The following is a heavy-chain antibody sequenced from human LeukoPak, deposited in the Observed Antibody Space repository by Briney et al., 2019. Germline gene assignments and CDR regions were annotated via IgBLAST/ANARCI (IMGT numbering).Heavy chain of an antibody. CDR2: IEQDGSVK. CDR1: GFTFSNYW. Sequence: GGSLRLSCAASGFTFSNYWMSWVRQTPGKGLEWVATIEQDGSVKYYVDSVKGRFTISRDNAKKSLFLQMNSLRADDTAVYYCARPSVLGPNTDYWGQGTLVTVSS. V-gene: IGHV3-7*01. J-gene: IGHJ4*02. CDR3: ARPSVLGPNTDY. D-gene: IGHD4/OR15-4a*01.